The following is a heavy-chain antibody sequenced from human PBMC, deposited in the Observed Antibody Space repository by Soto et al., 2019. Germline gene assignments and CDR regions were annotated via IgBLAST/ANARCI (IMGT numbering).Heavy chain of an antibody. CDR3: ARERWYSGRVGPTSLFVY. CDR1: GFTFSSYA. D-gene: IGHD1-26*01. CDR2: ISYEGSNK. Sequence: QVQLVESGGGVVQPGRSLRLSCAASGFTFSSYAMHWVRQAPGKGLEWVAVISYEGSNKYYADSVKGRFTISRDNCKNPLYQKMNSLRAEDTAVYYCARERWYSGRVGPTSLFVYWGQGTLVTVSS. V-gene: IGHV3-30-3*01. J-gene: IGHJ4*02.